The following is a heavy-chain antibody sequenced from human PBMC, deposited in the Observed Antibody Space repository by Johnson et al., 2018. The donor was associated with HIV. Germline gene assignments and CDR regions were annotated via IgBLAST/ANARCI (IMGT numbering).Heavy chain of an antibody. V-gene: IGHV3-13*05. D-gene: IGHD6-13*01. Sequence: VQLVESGGGLVQPGGSLRLSCAASGFTFSTYDMHWVRQTTGKRLEWVSAIGTAGDPYYPGSVEGRFTISSENAKNSLYLQMNSLRVGDTAVYYCAKYRQQLVRSAFDIWGQGTMVTVSS. J-gene: IGHJ3*02. CDR3: AKYRQQLVRSAFDI. CDR1: GFTFSTYD. CDR2: IGTAGDP.